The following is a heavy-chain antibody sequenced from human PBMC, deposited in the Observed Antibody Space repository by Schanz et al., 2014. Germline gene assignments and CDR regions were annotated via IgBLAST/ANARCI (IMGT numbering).Heavy chain of an antibody. J-gene: IGHJ6*02. Sequence: QVQLQQWGAGLLKPSETLSLTCAVYGGSFSGYYWSWIRQPPGKGLEWIAEINHGGSTNYNPSLKSRVTISVDTSKNQFSRKVRSVTAADTAVYYCARDSLRGATGGYGMDVWGQGTTVTVSS. CDR3: ARDSLRGATGGYGMDV. D-gene: IGHD2-8*02. CDR1: GGSFSGYY. V-gene: IGHV4-34*01. CDR2: INHGGST.